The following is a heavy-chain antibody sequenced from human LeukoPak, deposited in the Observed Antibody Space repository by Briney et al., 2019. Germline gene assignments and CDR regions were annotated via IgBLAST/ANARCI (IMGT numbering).Heavy chain of an antibody. D-gene: IGHD3-22*01. CDR3: ARGDDYYDSSGYKYYFDY. J-gene: IGHJ4*02. CDR1: GLTSSSYA. Sequence: GGSLRLSCAASGLTSSSYAMSWVRQAPGKGLEWVSAISGSGGSTSYADSVKGRFTISRDNSKNTLYLQMDSLRPEDTAVYYCARGDDYYDSSGYKYYFDYWGQGTLVTVSS. CDR2: ISGSGGST. V-gene: IGHV3-23*01.